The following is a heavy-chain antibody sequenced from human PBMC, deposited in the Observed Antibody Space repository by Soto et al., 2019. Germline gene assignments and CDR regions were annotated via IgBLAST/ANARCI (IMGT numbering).Heavy chain of an antibody. D-gene: IGHD3-22*01. Sequence: GGSLRLSCAASGFTFSSYWMSWVRQAPGKGLEWVANIKQDGSEKYYVDSVKGRFTISRDNAKNSLYLQMNSLRAEDMAVYYCARDPGYYYDSSGTLDYWGQGTLVTVSS. CDR2: IKQDGSEK. J-gene: IGHJ4*02. CDR3: ARDPGYYYDSSGTLDY. V-gene: IGHV3-7*01. CDR1: GFTFSSYW.